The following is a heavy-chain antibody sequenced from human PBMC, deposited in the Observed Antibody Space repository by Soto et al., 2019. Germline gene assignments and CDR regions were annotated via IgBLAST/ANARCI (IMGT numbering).Heavy chain of an antibody. V-gene: IGHV3-7*01. CDR1: GFTFSSYW. Sequence: GGSLRLSCAASGFTFSSYWMSWVRQAPGKGLEWVANIKQDGSEKYYVDSVKGRFTISRDNAKNSLYLQMNSLRAEDTAVYYCARGPGYSGYGYYFDYWGQGTLVPVSS. J-gene: IGHJ4*02. CDR2: IKQDGSEK. D-gene: IGHD5-12*01. CDR3: ARGPGYSGYGYYFDY.